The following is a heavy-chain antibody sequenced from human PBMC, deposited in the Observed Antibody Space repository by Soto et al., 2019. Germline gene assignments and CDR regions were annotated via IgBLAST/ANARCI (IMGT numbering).Heavy chain of an antibody. V-gene: IGHV3-21*02. CDR1: GFTFRDYG. D-gene: IGHD3-22*01. Sequence: EVQLLESGGGLVQPGGSRRLSCAASGFTFRDYGMSWVRQAPGKGLEWVSSISSSSSYIYYADSVKGRFTISRDNAKNSLYLQMNSLRAEDTAVYYCARGYHYYDSSGYDKWDAFDIWGQGTMVTVSS. J-gene: IGHJ3*02. CDR3: ARGYHYYDSSGYDKWDAFDI. CDR2: ISSSSSYI.